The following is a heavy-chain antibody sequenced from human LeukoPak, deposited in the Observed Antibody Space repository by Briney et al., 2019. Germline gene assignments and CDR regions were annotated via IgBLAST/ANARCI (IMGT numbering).Heavy chain of an antibody. CDR1: GFTFSTCA. J-gene: IGHJ4*02. Sequence: GGSLRLSCAASGFTFSTCAMSWVRQAPGKGLEWVSTIGNSGANTYYADSVKGRFTISRDNSKNTLYLQMNSLRAEDTAVYYCASGVNYFDYWGQGTLVTVSS. V-gene: IGHV3-23*01. D-gene: IGHD3-3*01. CDR3: ASGVNYFDY. CDR2: IGNSGANT.